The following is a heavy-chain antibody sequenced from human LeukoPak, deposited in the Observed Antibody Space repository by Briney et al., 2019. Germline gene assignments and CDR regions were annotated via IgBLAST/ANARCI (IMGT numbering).Heavy chain of an antibody. CDR3: ARTPTPYYDFWSGYYRGSDAFDI. V-gene: IGHV1-2*02. Sequence: ASVKVSCKASGYTFTGYYMHWVRQAPGQGLEWMGWINPNSGGTNYAQKFQGRFTMTRDTSISTAYMELSRLRSDDTAVYYCARTPTPYYDFWSGYYRGSDAFDIWGQGTMVTVSS. D-gene: IGHD3-3*01. J-gene: IGHJ3*02. CDR2: INPNSGGT. CDR1: GYTFTGYY.